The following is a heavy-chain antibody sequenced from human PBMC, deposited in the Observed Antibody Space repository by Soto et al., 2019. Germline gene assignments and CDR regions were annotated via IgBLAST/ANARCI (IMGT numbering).Heavy chain of an antibody. Sequence: QVQLQESGPGLVKPSGTLSLTCAVSSGSISSSNWWSWVRQPPGKGLGWIGEISHSGSTNYNPSLKCPVTLSGHESYNPSPTKQSSVTPAAAAVYYGARDHLYRQVGFARRYLHYWGQETLVAFSS. V-gene: IGHV4-4*02. CDR1: SGSISSSNW. D-gene: IGHD2-15*01. CDR2: ISHSGST. CDR3: ARDHLYRQVGFARRYLHY. J-gene: IGHJ4*02.